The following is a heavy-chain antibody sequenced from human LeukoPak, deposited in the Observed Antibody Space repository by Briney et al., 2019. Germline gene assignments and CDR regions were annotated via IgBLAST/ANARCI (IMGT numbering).Heavy chain of an antibody. D-gene: IGHD3-22*01. V-gene: IGHV3-23*01. CDR3: AKAFYDSSGYSCLDY. CDR1: GFTFSSYA. Sequence: AGGSLRLSCAASGFTFSSYAMNWVRQAPGKGLEWVSAISGSGGSTYYADSVKGRFTISRDNSKNTLYLQMNSLRAEDTAVYYCAKAFYDSSGYSCLDYWGEGALVTASS. CDR2: ISGSGGST. J-gene: IGHJ4*02.